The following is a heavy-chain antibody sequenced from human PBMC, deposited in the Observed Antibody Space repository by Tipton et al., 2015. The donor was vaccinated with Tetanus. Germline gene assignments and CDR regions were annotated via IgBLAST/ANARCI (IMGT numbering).Heavy chain of an antibody. Sequence: TLSLTCAVSGGAFSGYLWSWIRQSPGKGLEWIGEINQSGSTIYNPSLKSRVTIAVDTFKRQFSMTLTSATAADTAVYYCARAGFEGSSSSGYFDYWGQGTLVTVSS. CDR1: GGAFSGYL. CDR3: ARAGFEGSSSSGYFDY. V-gene: IGHV4-34*01. D-gene: IGHD2-2*01. CDR2: INQSGST. J-gene: IGHJ4*02.